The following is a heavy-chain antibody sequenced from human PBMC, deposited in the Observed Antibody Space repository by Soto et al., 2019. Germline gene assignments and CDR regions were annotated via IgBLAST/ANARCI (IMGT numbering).Heavy chain of an antibody. D-gene: IGHD3-22*01. CDR2: TYFSGST. Sequence: QVQLQESGPGLAKPSQTLSLTCTVSGDSVNRGGYYWSWIRQHPGKGLEWIGHTYFSGSTNYNPSLKRRFTISVDTSKTQFSLSLSSVTAADTAVYFCARAPYIYYDSRNDAFDIWGQGTMVTASS. V-gene: IGHV4-31*03. J-gene: IGHJ3*02. CDR3: ARAPYIYYDSRNDAFDI. CDR1: GDSVNRGGYY.